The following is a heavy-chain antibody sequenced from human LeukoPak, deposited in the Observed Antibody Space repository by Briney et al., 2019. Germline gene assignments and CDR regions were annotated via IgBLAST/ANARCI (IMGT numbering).Heavy chain of an antibody. CDR1: GGSISSSSYY. J-gene: IGHJ5*02. Sequence: SETLSLTCTVSGGSISSSSYYWGWIRRPPGKGLEWIGSIYYSGSTYYNPSLKSRVTISVDTSKNQFSLKLSSVTAADTAVYYCASSMLDIWWFDPWGQGTLVTVSS. V-gene: IGHV4-39*01. CDR3: ASSMLDIWWFDP. CDR2: IYYSGST. D-gene: IGHD2-2*03.